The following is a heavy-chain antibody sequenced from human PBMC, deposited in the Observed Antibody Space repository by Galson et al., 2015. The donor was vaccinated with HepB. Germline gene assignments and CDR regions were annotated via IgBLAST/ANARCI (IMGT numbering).Heavy chain of an antibody. CDR1: GYTFTSYG. J-gene: IGHJ4*02. CDR3: ARTYYYDSSGYYPVDY. V-gene: IGHV1-18*04. CDR2: ISAYNGNT. D-gene: IGHD3-22*01. Sequence: SVKVSCKASGYTFTSYGISWVRQAPGQGLEWMGWISAYNGNTNYAQKLQGRVTMTTDTSTSTAYMELRSLRSDDTAVYYCARTYYYDSSGYYPVDYWGQGTLVTVSS.